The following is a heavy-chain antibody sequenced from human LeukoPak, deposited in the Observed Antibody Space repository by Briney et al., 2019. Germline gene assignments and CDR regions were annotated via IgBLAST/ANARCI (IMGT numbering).Heavy chain of an antibody. J-gene: IGHJ4*02. CDR1: GYTFTGYY. Sequence: ASVKVSCKASGYTFTGYYMHCVRQAPGQGLEWMGWINPNSGGTNYAQKFQGWVTMTRDTSISTAYMELSRLRSDDTAVYYCARGRARFGKLFPDYWGQGTLVTVSS. CDR3: ARGRARFGKLFPDY. CDR2: INPNSGGT. D-gene: IGHD3-10*01. V-gene: IGHV1-2*04.